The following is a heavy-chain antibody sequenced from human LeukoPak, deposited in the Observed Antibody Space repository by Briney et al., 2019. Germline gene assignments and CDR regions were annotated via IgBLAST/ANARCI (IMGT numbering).Heavy chain of an antibody. J-gene: IGHJ4*02. Sequence: PGGSLRLSCAASGFTFIDYDMHWVRQVLGKGLEWVSATGIRGDTHYSGSVKGRFTISRENAESSLYLQMNSLRAEDTAVYYCARGGIQVSGIDEFDYWGQGTLVTVSS. CDR2: TGIRGDT. D-gene: IGHD6-19*01. CDR1: GFTFIDYD. V-gene: IGHV3-13*01. CDR3: ARGGIQVSGIDEFDY.